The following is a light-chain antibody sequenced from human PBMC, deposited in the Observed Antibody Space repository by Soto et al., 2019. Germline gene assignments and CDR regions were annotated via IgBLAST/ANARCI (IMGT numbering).Light chain of an antibody. CDR1: QSVSSY. Sequence: EIVLTQSPVTLSLSPGERATLSCRASQSVSSYLAWYQQKPGQAPRLLIYDASSRATGIPARFSGSGSGTDFTLTISSLEPEDFAVYYCQQRSTWPLTFGGGTKVEIK. CDR2: DAS. V-gene: IGKV3-11*01. CDR3: QQRSTWPLT. J-gene: IGKJ4*01.